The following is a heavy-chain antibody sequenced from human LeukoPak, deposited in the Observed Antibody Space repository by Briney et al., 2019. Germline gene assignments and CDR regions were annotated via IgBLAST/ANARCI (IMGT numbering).Heavy chain of an antibody. CDR3: ARHVSVRSPLGP. Sequence: SETLSLTSTVSCGSISSYYWSWIRQPPGKGLEWIGYIYATGSTNYNPSLKSRVTISVDTSKNQFSLNLSSVTAADTAVYYCARHVSVRSPLGPWGQGTLVTVSS. J-gene: IGHJ5*02. CDR1: CGSISSYY. D-gene: IGHD2-2*01. V-gene: IGHV4-4*09. CDR2: IYATGST.